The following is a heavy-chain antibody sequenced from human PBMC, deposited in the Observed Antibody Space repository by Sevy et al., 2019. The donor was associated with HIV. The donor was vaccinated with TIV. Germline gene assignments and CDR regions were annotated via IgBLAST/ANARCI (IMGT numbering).Heavy chain of an antibody. Sequence: ASVKVSCKASGYTLSSYGISWVRQAPGQGLEWMGWINTYNGNTKYAQKLQGRITMTTDTATSTAYMEVRSLRSDDTAVYYCARDKSVQVIFGVVRYNYGMDVRGQGTTVTVSS. D-gene: IGHD3-3*01. V-gene: IGHV1-18*01. CDR2: INTYNGNT. CDR1: GYTLSSYG. CDR3: ARDKSVQVIFGVVRYNYGMDV. J-gene: IGHJ6*02.